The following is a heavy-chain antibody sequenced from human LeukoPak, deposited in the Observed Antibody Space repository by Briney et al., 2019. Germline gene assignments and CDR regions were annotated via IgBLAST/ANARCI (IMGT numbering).Heavy chain of an antibody. Sequence: RGSLRLSCAASGFTFSSYWMSWVRQAPGKVLEWVANIKQVGSEKYYVDSVKGRFTISRDNAKNSLYLQMNSLRAEDTAVYYCARDSRGYSYGGYYYYYMDVWGKGTTVTVSS. V-gene: IGHV3-7*01. CDR2: IKQVGSEK. CDR1: GFTFSSYW. J-gene: IGHJ6*03. D-gene: IGHD5-18*01. CDR3: ARDSRGYSYGGYYYYYMDV.